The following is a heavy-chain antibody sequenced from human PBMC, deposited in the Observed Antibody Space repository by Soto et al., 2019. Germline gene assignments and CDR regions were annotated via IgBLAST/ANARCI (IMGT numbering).Heavy chain of an antibody. J-gene: IGHJ3*01. Sequence: SETLSLTCTVSGVSIRSYFWSWVRQPPGRGLEWVGYIFVSGDSNYNPSLKSRVSISLDTSRNQFSLRLSSVTPADTAVYYCARARSGYNIDACDLWGQGTLVTVSS. D-gene: IGHD5-18*01. CDR2: IFVSGDS. CDR1: GVSIRSYF. V-gene: IGHV4-59*01. CDR3: ARARSGYNIDACDL.